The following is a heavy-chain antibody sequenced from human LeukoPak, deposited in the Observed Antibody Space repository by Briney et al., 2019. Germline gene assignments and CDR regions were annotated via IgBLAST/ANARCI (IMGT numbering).Heavy chain of an antibody. J-gene: IGHJ3*02. V-gene: IGHV3-48*02. Sequence: GGSLRLSCAASGFTFSFYSMNWVRQAPGKGPEWVSYISSSDNTIHYADSVKGRFTISRDNAKNSLYLEMNSLRDEDTAVYYCARDSPLSFDIWGQGTMVTVSS. CDR2: ISSSDNTI. CDR3: ARDSPLSFDI. CDR1: GFTFSFYS.